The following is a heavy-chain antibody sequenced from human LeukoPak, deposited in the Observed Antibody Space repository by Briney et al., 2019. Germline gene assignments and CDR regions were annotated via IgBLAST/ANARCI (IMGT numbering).Heavy chain of an antibody. V-gene: IGHV1-69*05. CDR2: IIPIFGTA. J-gene: IGHJ4*02. CDR3: ARTYYYDSSGYPPTFDY. D-gene: IGHD3-22*01. Sequence: GASVKVSCKASGGTFSSYAISWVRQAPGQGLEWMGGIIPIFGTANYAQKFQGRVTITTDESTSTAYMELSSLRPEDTAVYYCARTYYYDSSGYPPTFDYWGQGTLVTVSS. CDR1: GGTFSSYA.